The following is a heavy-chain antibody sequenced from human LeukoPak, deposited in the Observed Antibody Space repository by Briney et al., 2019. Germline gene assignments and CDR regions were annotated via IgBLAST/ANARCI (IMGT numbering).Heavy chain of an antibody. J-gene: IGHJ4*02. V-gene: IGHV3-30*02. CDR3: ASGLTAMADFDY. CDR2: IRYDGSNK. CDR1: GFTFSSYG. D-gene: IGHD5-18*01. Sequence: GGSLRLSCAASGFTFSSYGMHWVCQAPGKGLEWVAFIRYDGSNKYYADSVKGRFTISRDNSKNTLYLQMNSLRAEDTAVYYCASGLTAMADFDYWGQGTLVTVSS.